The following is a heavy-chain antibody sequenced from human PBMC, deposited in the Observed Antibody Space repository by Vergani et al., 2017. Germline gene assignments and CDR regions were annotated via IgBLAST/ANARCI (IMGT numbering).Heavy chain of an antibody. CDR1: GFTFSNAW. Sequence: EVQLVESGGGLVKPGGSLRLSCAASGFTFSNAWMSWVRQAPGKGLEWVGRIKSKTDGGTTDYAAPVKGRFTISRDDSKNTLYLQMNSLKTEDTAVYYCTTDVDIVVVPAAIKGHYYYMDVWGKGTTVTVSS. J-gene: IGHJ6*03. V-gene: IGHV3-15*01. CDR3: TTDVDIVVVPAAIKGHYYYMDV. CDR2: IKSKTDGGTT. D-gene: IGHD2-2*02.